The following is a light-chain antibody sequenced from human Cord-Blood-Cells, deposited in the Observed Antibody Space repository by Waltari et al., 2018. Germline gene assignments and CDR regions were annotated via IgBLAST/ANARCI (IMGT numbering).Light chain of an antibody. J-gene: IGLJ3*02. CDR1: SSDVGSYNL. Sequence: QSALTQPASVSGSPGQSITISCTGTSSDVGSYNLVSWYQQHPGKAPKLMIYEVSKRPPGVSKRFSVSKSCNTASLTISGLQAEDEADYYCCSYAGSSTCWVFGGGTKLTVL. CDR2: EVS. V-gene: IGLV2-23*02. CDR3: CSYAGSSTCWV.